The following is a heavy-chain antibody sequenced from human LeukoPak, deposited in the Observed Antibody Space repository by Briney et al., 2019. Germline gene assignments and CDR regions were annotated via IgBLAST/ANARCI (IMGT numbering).Heavy chain of an antibody. V-gene: IGHV4-4*07. CDR3: ARGEHSVDS. CDR2: IYSSGYT. CDR1: GGAIRSHY. J-gene: IGHJ4*02. Sequence: SETLSLTCTASGGAIRSHYWNWIRQPAGKGLEWIGRIYSSGYTNDNPFLKSRITMSVDMSKNQFSLRLNSVTAADTAVYYCARGEHSVDSWGQGMLVTVSS. D-gene: IGHD1/OR15-1a*01.